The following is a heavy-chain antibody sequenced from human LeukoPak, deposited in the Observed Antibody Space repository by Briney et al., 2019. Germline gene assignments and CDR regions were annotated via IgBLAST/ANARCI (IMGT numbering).Heavy chain of an antibody. CDR1: GFTFSNYW. J-gene: IGHJ4*02. V-gene: IGHV3-74*01. Sequence: GGSLRLSCAASGFTFSNYWMHWVRQAPGKGLVWVSRIKYDGTVTTYADSVKGRFTVSRDNAKNTLYLRMNSLRAEDTAVYYCAKTDWFDFWGRGTLVTVSS. CDR2: IKYDGTVT. CDR3: AKTDWFDF. D-gene: IGHD3-9*01.